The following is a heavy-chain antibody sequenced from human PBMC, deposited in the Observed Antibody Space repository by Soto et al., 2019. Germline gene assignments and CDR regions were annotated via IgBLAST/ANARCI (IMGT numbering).Heavy chain of an antibody. J-gene: IGHJ4*02. CDR3: ARVGYDFCFDY. Sequence: QVQLVESGGGVVQPGRSLRLSCAASGFTCSSYAMHWVRQAPGKGLEWVAVISYDGSNKYYADSVKGRFTISRDNSKNTLYLQMNSLRAEDTAVYYCARVGYDFCFDYWGQGTLVTVSS. CDR1: GFTCSSYA. V-gene: IGHV3-30-3*01. D-gene: IGHD3-3*01. CDR2: ISYDGSNK.